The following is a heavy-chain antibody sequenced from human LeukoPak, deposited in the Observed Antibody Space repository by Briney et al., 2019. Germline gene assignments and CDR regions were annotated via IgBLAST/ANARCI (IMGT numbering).Heavy chain of an antibody. CDR1: GFTFNNYE. CDR3: ARDVSGSYSFDN. CDR2: ISSGGRTI. V-gene: IGHV3-48*03. J-gene: IGHJ4*02. Sequence: GGSLRLSCAASGFTFNNYEMNWVRQAPGKGLEWVSSISSGGRTIYYADSVRGRFTISRDNSKNTLYLQMNSLRPEDTAVYYCARDVSGSYSFDNWGQGTLVSVSS. D-gene: IGHD1-26*01.